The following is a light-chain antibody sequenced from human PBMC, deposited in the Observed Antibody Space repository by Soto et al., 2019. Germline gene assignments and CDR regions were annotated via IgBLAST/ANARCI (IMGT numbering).Light chain of an antibody. J-gene: IGLJ2*01. CDR3: QVWDSNRDHAV. CDR2: YYS. Sequence: SYELTQPPSVSVAPGETARITCGGNNIGRKSGHWYHQKPGQAPVRAMYYYSDLPSGIPERSSGPHAGNTATLTITRVEAWDEADYYRQVWDSNRDHAVFGGGTKLTVL. CDR1: NIGRKS. V-gene: IGLV3-21*01.